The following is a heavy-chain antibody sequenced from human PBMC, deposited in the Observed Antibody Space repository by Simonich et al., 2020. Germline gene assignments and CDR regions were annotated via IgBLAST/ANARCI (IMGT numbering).Heavy chain of an antibody. CDR2: INHSGST. V-gene: IGHV4-34*01. Sequence: QVQLQQWGAGLLKPSETLSLTCAVYGGSFSGYYWSWIRQPPGKGREWIGEINHSGSTNYNPSLKSRVTISVDTSKNQFSLKLSSVTAADTAVYYCARGLRVAAAGTAFQHWGQCTLVTVSS. D-gene: IGHD6-13*01. CDR3: ARGLRVAAAGTAFQH. CDR1: GGSFSGYY. J-gene: IGHJ1*01.